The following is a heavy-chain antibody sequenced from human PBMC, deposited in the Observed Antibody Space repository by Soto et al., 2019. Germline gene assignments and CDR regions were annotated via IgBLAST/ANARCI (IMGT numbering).Heavy chain of an antibody. Sequence: TLSLTCTVSGGSISSSSYYWGWIRQPPGKGLEWIGSIYYSGSTYYNPSLKSRVTISVDTSKNQFSLKLSSVTAADTAVYYCARPLSGGDFGYWGQGTLVTVSS. J-gene: IGHJ4*02. CDR3: ARPLSGGDFGY. D-gene: IGHD3-10*01. CDR1: GGSISSSSYY. V-gene: IGHV4-39*01. CDR2: IYYSGST.